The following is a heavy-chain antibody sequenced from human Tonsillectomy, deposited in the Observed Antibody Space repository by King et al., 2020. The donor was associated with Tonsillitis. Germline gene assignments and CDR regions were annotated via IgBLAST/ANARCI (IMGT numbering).Heavy chain of an antibody. V-gene: IGHV3-48*03. D-gene: IGHD3-22*01. CDR2: ISNRGSTI. Sequence: VQLVESGGGLVQPGGSLRLSCAASGFTFSSYEMNWVRQAPGKGLEGVSYISNRGSTINYADSVKGRFTISRDNAKNSLYLQMNSLRAEDTAVYYCAGDPAGGYYENWFDPWGQGTLVTVSS. CDR1: GFTFSSYE. J-gene: IGHJ5*02. CDR3: AGDPAGGYYENWFDP.